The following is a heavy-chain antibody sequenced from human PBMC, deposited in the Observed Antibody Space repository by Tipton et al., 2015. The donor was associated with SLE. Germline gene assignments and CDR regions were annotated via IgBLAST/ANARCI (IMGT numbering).Heavy chain of an antibody. CDR2: IHHSGST. CDR1: GGSIRSSNW. CDR3: ARHLGVIVAFEV. Sequence: SLRLSCAVSGGSIRSSNWWSWVRQPPGKGLEWIGEIHHSGSTNSNPSLKSRVTISVDKSKNQFSLKLSSVTVADTAVYYCARHLGVIVAFEVWGQGTVLTVSS. J-gene: IGHJ3*01. D-gene: IGHD3-10*01. V-gene: IGHV4-4*02.